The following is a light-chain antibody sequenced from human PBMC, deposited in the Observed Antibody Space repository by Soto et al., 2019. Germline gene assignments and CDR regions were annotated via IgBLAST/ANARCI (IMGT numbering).Light chain of an antibody. CDR2: AAS. J-gene: IGKJ1*01. Sequence: IQLTQSPSSLSASVGDRVTITCRASQDIGIYLAWYQQKLGKAPNLLIYAASSLQRGVPSRFSGSGSGTDFTLTIRSLQPEDFATYHCQQLSSYPVTFGQGTKVELK. CDR3: QQLSSYPVT. V-gene: IGKV1-9*01. CDR1: QDIGIY.